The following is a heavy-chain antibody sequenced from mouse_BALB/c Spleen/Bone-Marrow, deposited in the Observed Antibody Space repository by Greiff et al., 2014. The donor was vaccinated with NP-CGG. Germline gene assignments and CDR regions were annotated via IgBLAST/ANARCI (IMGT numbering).Heavy chain of an antibody. Sequence: QVQLKQSGAELAKPGASVKMSCKASGYTFTSYWMHWIKQRPGQGLEWIGYINPSTGYTEYNQTFKGKATLTAVKSSITAYMQLSSLTSEDSAVYYCARDDYDAFAYWGQGTLVTVSA. V-gene: IGHV1-7*01. D-gene: IGHD2-4*01. CDR3: ARDDYDAFAY. CDR1: GYTFTSYW. CDR2: INPSTGYT. J-gene: IGHJ3*01.